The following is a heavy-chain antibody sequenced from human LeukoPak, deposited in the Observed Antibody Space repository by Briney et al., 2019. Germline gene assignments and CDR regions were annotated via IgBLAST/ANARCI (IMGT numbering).Heavy chain of an antibody. V-gene: IGHV4-39*07. CDR2: IYYSGST. CDR3: VMKWELLISAFDI. D-gene: IGHD1-26*01. Sequence: RASETLSLTCTVSGGSISSSSYYWGWIRQPPGKGLEWIGSIYYSGSTYYNPSLKSRVTISVDTSKNQFSLKLSSVTAADTAVYYCVMKWELLISAFDIWGQGTMVTVSS. J-gene: IGHJ3*02. CDR1: GGSISSSSYY.